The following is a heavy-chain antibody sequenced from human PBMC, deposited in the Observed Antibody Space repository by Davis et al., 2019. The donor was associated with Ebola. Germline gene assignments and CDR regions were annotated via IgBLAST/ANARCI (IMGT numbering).Heavy chain of an antibody. CDR2: ISSSGGTT. Sequence: GESLKLSCLTSGFTFTANSMNWVRQAPGKGLEWISYISSSGGTTYYADFVQGRFTISRDNAKKSLYLQMNSLRDEDTAVYYCVRASSGSYYSVFDNWGQGSLVTVTS. CDR3: VRASSGSYYSVFDN. D-gene: IGHD1-26*01. V-gene: IGHV3-48*02. J-gene: IGHJ4*02. CDR1: GFTFTANS.